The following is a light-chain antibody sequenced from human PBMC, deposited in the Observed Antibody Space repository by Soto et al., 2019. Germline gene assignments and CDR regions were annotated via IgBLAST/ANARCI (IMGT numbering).Light chain of an antibody. Sequence: DIQMTQSPSSLSASVGDRVTITCRASQGISTYLNWYQQKPGKAPKLLIYAASSLQSGVPSRFSGSGSETDFTLTISSLQPEDFAVYYCQQYNNWPLTFGGGTKVDIK. CDR3: QQYNNWPLT. V-gene: IGKV1-39*01. J-gene: IGKJ4*01. CDR2: AAS. CDR1: QGISTY.